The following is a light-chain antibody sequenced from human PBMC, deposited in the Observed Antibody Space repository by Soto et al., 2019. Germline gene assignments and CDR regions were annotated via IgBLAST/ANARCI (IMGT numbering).Light chain of an antibody. CDR3: QQYGSSPPAT. J-gene: IGKJ2*01. Sequence: EIVSTQSPGTLSLSPGERATLSCRASQSISSSYLAWYQQSPGQAPRLLVYGASSRATDIPDRFSGSGSGTDFTLTISRLEPEDFAVYFCQQYGSSPPATFGQGTKLEIK. CDR1: QSISSSY. CDR2: GAS. V-gene: IGKV3-20*01.